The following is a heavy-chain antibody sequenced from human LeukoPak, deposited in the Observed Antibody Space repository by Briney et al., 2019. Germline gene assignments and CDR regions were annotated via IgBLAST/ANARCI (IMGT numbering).Heavy chain of an antibody. CDR2: INPNSGGT. Sequence: ASVKVSCKASGYTFTGYYMHWVRQAPGQGLEWMGWINPNSGGTNYAQKFQGRVTMTRDTSISTAYMELSRLRSDDTAVFYCATTGYGGTYDASDMWGQGTLVTVSS. J-gene: IGHJ3*02. CDR1: GYTFTGYY. CDR3: ATTGYGGTYDASDM. V-gene: IGHV1-2*02. D-gene: IGHD4-23*01.